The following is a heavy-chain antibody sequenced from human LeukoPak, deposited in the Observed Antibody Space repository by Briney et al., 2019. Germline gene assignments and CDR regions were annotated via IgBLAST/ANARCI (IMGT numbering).Heavy chain of an antibody. J-gene: IGHJ6*03. CDR1: GGSFSGYY. V-gene: IGHV4-34*01. CDR2: INHSGST. CDR3: AGRMWQLASINYYYYMDV. Sequence: SETLSLTCAVYGGSFSGYYWSWIRQPPGKGLEWIGEINHSGSTNYNPSLKSRVTISVDTSKNQFSLKLSSVTAADTAVYYCAGRMWQLASINYYYYMDVWGKGTTVTVSS. D-gene: IGHD6-13*01.